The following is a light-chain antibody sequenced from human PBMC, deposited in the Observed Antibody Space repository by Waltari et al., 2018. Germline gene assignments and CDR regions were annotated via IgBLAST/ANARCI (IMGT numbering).Light chain of an antibody. J-gene: IGKJ5*01. Sequence: EIVMTQSPATLSVSPGERATLSCRASQSVSSNLAWYQQKPGQAPRLLIYGASTRATGIPARFSGSGSVTEFTLTISSLQSEDFAFYYCQQYNNWPPRITFGQGTRLEIK. CDR2: GAS. V-gene: IGKV3-15*01. CDR1: QSVSSN. CDR3: QQYNNWPPRIT.